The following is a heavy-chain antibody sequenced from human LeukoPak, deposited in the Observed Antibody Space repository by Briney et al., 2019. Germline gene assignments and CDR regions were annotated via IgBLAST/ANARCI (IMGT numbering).Heavy chain of an antibody. D-gene: IGHD3-10*01. V-gene: IGHV3-30*18. Sequence: GRSLRLSCAASGFTFSSYGIHWVRQAPGKGLEWVAVISYHGSDQFYADSVEGRFTVSRDNSKNTLYLQMNSLRPEDTAVYFCAKDRGAAAWVLYFDYWGQGTLVAVSS. CDR3: AKDRGAAAWVLYFDY. J-gene: IGHJ4*02. CDR2: ISYHGSDQ. CDR1: GFTFSSYG.